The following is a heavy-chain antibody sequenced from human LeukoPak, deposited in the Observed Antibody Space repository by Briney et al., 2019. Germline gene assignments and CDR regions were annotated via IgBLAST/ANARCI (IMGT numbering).Heavy chain of an antibody. CDR3: ARDRDYYGSGSFPSDPRAARGPEPDFDY. CDR1: GYTFTSYG. Sequence: GASVKVSCKASGYTFTSYGISWVRQAPGQGLEWMGWISAYNGNTNYAQKLQGRVTMTTDTSTSTAYMELRSLRSDDTAAYYCARDRDYYGSGSFPSDPRAARGPEPDFDYWGQGTLVTVSS. V-gene: IGHV1-18*01. D-gene: IGHD3-10*01. CDR2: ISAYNGNT. J-gene: IGHJ4*02.